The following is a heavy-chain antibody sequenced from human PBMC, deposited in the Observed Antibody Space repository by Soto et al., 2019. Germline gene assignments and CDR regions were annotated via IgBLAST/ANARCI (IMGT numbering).Heavy chain of an antibody. D-gene: IGHD3-16*01. V-gene: IGHV3-74*01. CDR2: LDNDGTNT. J-gene: IGHJ4*02. Sequence: GGSLRLSCAASGFTFSTYWMHWVRQAPGKGLVWVSRLDNDGTNTRYADSVRGRFTVSRDNGKNTVYLQMDSLRAEDTAVYYCARDGGTYFDYWGQGTLVTVSS. CDR3: ARDGGTYFDY. CDR1: GFTFSTYW.